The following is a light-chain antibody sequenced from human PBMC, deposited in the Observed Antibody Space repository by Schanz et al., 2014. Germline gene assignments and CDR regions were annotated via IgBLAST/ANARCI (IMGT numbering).Light chain of an antibody. CDR1: SSDVGGYNY. CDR2: DVT. V-gene: IGLV2-14*01. CDR3: SSYTSSSTRV. Sequence: QSALTQPASVSGSPGQSITISCTGTSSDVGGYNYVSWYQQYPGKAPKLMIYDVTNRPSGVSYRFSGSKSGNTASLTISGLQADDEADYYCSSYTSSSTRVFGGGTKLTVL. J-gene: IGLJ3*02.